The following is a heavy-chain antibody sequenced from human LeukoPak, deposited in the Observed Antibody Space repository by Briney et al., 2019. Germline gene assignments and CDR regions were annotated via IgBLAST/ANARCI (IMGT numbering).Heavy chain of an antibody. CDR1: GFTFKNYG. CDR2: ISGRGGST. J-gene: IGHJ6*03. Sequence: GGSLRLSCAASGFTFKNYGMSWVRQAPGKGLEWVSAISGRGGSTNYADSVRGRFTISRDNSKNTLYLQMNSLRAEDTAVYYCARGITMVRGVTIYYYYMDVWGKGTTVTVSS. CDR3: ARGITMVRGVTIYYYYMDV. V-gene: IGHV3-23*01. D-gene: IGHD3-10*01.